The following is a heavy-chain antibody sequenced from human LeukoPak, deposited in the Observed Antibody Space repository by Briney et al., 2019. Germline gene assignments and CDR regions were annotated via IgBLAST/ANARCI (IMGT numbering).Heavy chain of an antibody. J-gene: IGHJ4*02. Sequence: PGGSLRLSCAASGFSLSSYWMSWVRQAPGKGLEWVANIKQDGSEKYYVDSVKGRFTISRDNAKNSLYLQMNSLRAEDTAVYYCARDILDYWGQGTLVTVSS. CDR2: IKQDGSEK. CDR1: GFSLSSYW. D-gene: IGHD2-21*01. CDR3: ARDILDY. V-gene: IGHV3-7*01.